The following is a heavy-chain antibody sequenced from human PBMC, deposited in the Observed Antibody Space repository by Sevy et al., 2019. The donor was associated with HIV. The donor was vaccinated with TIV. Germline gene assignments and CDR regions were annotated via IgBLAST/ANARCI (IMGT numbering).Heavy chain of an antibody. CDR3: ARVTGGRGWYVFDY. Sequence: CLRLSCAASGFTFSSFGMHWVRQAPGKGLEWVAVIWYDGSSKFYADSVKGRFTISRDNSTNTLYLQMSSLRVEDTAMYYCARVTGGRGWYVFDYWGQGTLVTVSS. J-gene: IGHJ4*02. V-gene: IGHV3-33*01. CDR1: GFTFSSFG. D-gene: IGHD6-19*01. CDR2: IWYDGSSK.